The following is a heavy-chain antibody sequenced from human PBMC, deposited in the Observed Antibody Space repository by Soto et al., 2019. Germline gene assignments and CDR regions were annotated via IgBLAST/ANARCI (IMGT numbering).Heavy chain of an antibody. CDR1: GFTFSNYW. V-gene: IGHV3-7*05. J-gene: IGHJ4*02. CDR3: ARVQSLAGVY. CDR2: IKQDGGDK. Sequence: EVQLVESGGGLVQPGGSLRLSCAASGFTFSNYWMSCLRQAPGKGLEWVANIKQDGGDKYYVDSVKGRFSISRDNAKNSLSLHMNSLRAEDTAVYYCARVQSLAGVYWGKGTLVNVSS. D-gene: IGHD6-19*01.